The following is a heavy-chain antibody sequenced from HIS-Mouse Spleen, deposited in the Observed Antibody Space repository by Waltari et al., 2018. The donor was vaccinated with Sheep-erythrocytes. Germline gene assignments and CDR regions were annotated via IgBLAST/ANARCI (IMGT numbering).Heavy chain of an antibody. CDR2: IISIMRYI. CDR1: GFTFSSYS. D-gene: IGHD1-26*01. Sequence: SCAASGFTFSSYSMNWVRQAPGKGLAWVSSIISIMRYIDYADSVKGRFTISRDNAKNSLYLQMNSLRAEDTAVYYCARVASGATFDYWGQGTLVTVSS. V-gene: IGHV3-21*01. J-gene: IGHJ4*02. CDR3: ARVASGATFDY.